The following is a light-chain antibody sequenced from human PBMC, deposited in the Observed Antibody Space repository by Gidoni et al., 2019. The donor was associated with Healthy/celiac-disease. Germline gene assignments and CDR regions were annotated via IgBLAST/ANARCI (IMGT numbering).Light chain of an antibody. CDR1: QSVSSTY. CDR3: QHYGSSRWT. Sequence: EIVLTQSPGTLSLSPGERATLACRASQSVSSTYLDWHQQKPGEAPRLLIYGASSRATGISDRFRGSGSGTDFTLTISRLEPEDSAVYYCQHYGSSRWTFGQGTKVEIK. V-gene: IGKV3-20*01. J-gene: IGKJ1*01. CDR2: GAS.